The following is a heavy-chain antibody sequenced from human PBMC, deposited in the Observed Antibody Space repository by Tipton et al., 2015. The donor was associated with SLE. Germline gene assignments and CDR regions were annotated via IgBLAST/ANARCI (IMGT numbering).Heavy chain of an antibody. D-gene: IGHD3-10*01. CDR3: AREAELLWVDY. Sequence: TLSLTCTVSGGSISSSSYYWGWIRQPPGKGLEWIGSTYYSGSTYYNPSLKSRVTISVGTSKNQFSLKLSSVTAADTAVYYCAREAELLWVDYWGQGTLVTVSS. J-gene: IGHJ4*02. CDR2: TYYSGST. CDR1: GGSISSSSYY. V-gene: IGHV4-39*07.